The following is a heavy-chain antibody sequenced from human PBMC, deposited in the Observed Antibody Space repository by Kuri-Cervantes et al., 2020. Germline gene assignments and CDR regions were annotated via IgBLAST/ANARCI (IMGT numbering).Heavy chain of an antibody. CDR3: AKDILLWFGENGMDV. CDR1: GFTFSNYY. D-gene: IGHD3-10*01. J-gene: IGHJ6*02. CDR2: ISGSSSTI. V-gene: IGHV3-48*01. Sequence: GESLKISCAASGFTFSNYYMNWVRQAPGKGLEWVSSISGSSSTIHYADSVKGRFTISRDNSKNTLYLQMNSLRAEDTAVYYCAKDILLWFGENGMDVWGQGTTVTVSS.